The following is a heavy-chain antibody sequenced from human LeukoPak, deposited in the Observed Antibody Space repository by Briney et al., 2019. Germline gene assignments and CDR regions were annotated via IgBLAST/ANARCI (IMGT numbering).Heavy chain of an antibody. CDR3: ARHRKYSSSWYGDWFDP. CDR1: GGSFSGYY. Sequence: PSETLSLTCAVYGGSFSGYYWSWIRQPPGKGLEWIGEINHSGSTNYNPSLKSRVTISVDTSKNQFSLKLSSVTAADTAVYYCARHRKYSSSWYGDWFDPWGQGTLVTVSS. J-gene: IGHJ5*02. CDR2: INHSGST. V-gene: IGHV4-34*01. D-gene: IGHD6-13*01.